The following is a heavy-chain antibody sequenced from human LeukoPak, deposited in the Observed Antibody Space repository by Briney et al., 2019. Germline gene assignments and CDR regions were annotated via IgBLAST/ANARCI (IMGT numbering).Heavy chain of an antibody. D-gene: IGHD6-19*01. CDR1: GFTFSSYA. J-gene: IGHJ4*02. CDR3: ARKGSGWYSGFVLTPFDY. Sequence: GGSLRLSCAASGFTFSSYAMSWVRQAPGKGLEWVSAISGSGGSTYYADSVKGRFTISRDNSKNTLYLQMNSLRAEDTAVYYCARKGSGWYSGFVLTPFDYWGQGTLVTVSS. CDR2: ISGSGGST. V-gene: IGHV3-23*01.